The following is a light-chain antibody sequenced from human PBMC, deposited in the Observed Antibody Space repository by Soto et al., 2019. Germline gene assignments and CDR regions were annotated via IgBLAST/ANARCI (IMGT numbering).Light chain of an antibody. J-gene: IGKJ1*01. Sequence: DIQMTQSPSSLSASVGDRVTITCRASQGISNYLAWYQQKPGKVPKLLIYAASTLQSGVPSRFSVSGSGTDFTLTISRLKPEDVATYYCQKYNSAPRTFGQGTKVEIK. CDR3: QKYNSAPRT. CDR1: QGISNY. CDR2: AAS. V-gene: IGKV1-27*01.